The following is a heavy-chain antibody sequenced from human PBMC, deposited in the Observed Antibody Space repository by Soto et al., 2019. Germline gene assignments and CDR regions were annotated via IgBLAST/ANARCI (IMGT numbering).Heavy chain of an antibody. J-gene: IGHJ4*02. V-gene: IGHV3-30*18. CDR2: ISYDGSDK. CDR3: AKALGELSPESDDY. D-gene: IGHD3-16*02. CDR1: GFTFSSYA. Sequence: QVQLVESGGGVVQPGRSLRLSCAASGFTFSSYAMHWVRQAPVKGLECVAVISYDGSDKYYADAVKGRITISRDNSKNTVNLQRNSLRADDTAVYYCAKALGELSPESDDYWGQGTLITVSS.